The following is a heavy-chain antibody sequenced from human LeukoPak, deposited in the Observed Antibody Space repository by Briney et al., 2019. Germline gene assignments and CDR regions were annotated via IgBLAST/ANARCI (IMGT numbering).Heavy chain of an antibody. Sequence: ASVKVSCKASGYTFTGYYMHGARQAPGQGLEWMGWINPNSGGTNYAQKFQGRVTMTRDTSISTAYMELSRLRSDDTAVYYCARVFAVAGTRRVYFQHWGQGTLVTVSS. J-gene: IGHJ1*01. V-gene: IGHV1-2*02. CDR2: INPNSGGT. CDR3: ARVFAVAGTRRVYFQH. CDR1: GYTFTGYY. D-gene: IGHD6-19*01.